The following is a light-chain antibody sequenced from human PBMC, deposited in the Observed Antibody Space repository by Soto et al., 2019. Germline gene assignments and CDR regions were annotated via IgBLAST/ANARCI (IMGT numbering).Light chain of an antibody. V-gene: IGKV4-1*01. Sequence: DIVMTQSPDSLAVSLGERATINCKSSQSVLYSSNNKNYLAWYQQRPGQPPKLLIYWASTRESGVPDRFSGSGSWTDFSRTTASLQAEDVAVYYCQEYESTPPAFGQEIKLEIK. CDR3: QEYESTPPA. CDR1: QSVLYSSNNKNY. CDR2: WAS. J-gene: IGKJ2*01.